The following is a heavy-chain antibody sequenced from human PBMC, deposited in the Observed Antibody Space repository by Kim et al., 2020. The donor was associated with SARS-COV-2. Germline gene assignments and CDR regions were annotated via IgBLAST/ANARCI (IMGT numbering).Heavy chain of an antibody. CDR2: IWYDGSNK. CDR1: GFTFSSYG. J-gene: IGHJ6*02. CDR3: ARDKFAAAGTSFYYYYGMDV. V-gene: IGHV3-33*01. Sequence: GGSLRLSCAASGFTFSSYGMHWVRQAPGKGLEWVAVIWYDGSNKYYADSVKGRFTISRDNSKNTLYLQMTSLRAEDTAVYYCARDKFAAAGTSFYYYYGMDVWGQGTTVTVSS. D-gene: IGHD6-13*01.